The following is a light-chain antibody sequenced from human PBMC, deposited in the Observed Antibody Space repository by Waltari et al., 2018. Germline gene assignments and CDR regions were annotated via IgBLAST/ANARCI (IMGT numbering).Light chain of an antibody. Sequence: DIQMTQSPSSLSASIGDRVTITCRAGQGIDTFLAWYQQKPGKVPRLLIYSASILQSGVRARFSGGGSGKDFTLTISSLQPEDVATYYCRKFDSAPWTFGQGTSVEIK. CDR1: QGIDTF. CDR2: SAS. V-gene: IGKV1-27*01. CDR3: RKFDSAPWT. J-gene: IGKJ1*01.